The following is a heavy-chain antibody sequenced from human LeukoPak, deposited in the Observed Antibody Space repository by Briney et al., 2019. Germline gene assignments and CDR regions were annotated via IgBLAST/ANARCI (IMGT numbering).Heavy chain of an antibody. D-gene: IGHD6-13*01. J-gene: IGHJ6*02. CDR3: ARLLSSSWSNRYDYYGMDV. V-gene: IGHV4-59*08. CDR1: GGSISSYY. Sequence: PSETLSLTCTVSGGSISSYYWSWIRQPPGKGLEWIGYIYYSGSTNYNPSLKSRVTISVDTSKNQFSLKLSSVTAADTAVYYCARLLSSSWSNRYDYYGMDVWGQGTTVTVSS. CDR2: IYYSGST.